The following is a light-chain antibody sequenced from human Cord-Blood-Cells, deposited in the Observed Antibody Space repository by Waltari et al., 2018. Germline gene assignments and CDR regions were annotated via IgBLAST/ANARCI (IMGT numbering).Light chain of an antibody. CDR3: QQRSNWPLT. CDR2: DAS. V-gene: IGKV3-11*01. Sequence: EIVLTQSQATPSFSPGERATLSCMASQSVSSYLAWYQQNPGQAPRLLIYDASNRATGIPARFSGSGSGTDFTLTISSLEPEDFAVYYCQQRSNWPLTFGGGTKVEIK. CDR1: QSVSSY. J-gene: IGKJ4*01.